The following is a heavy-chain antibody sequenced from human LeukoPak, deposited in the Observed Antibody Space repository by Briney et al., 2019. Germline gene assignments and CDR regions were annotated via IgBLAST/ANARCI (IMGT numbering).Heavy chain of an antibody. CDR3: ARGRFLLYYDFWSGYAGGWFDP. J-gene: IGHJ5*02. V-gene: IGHV4-34*01. CDR2: INHSGST. D-gene: IGHD3-3*01. CDR1: GGSFSGYY. Sequence: SETLSLTCAVYGGSFSGYYWSWIRQPPGKGLEWIGEINHSGSTNYNPSLKSRVTISVDTSKNQFSLKLSSVTAADTAVYYCARGRFLLYYDFWSGYAGGWFDPWGQGTLVTVSS.